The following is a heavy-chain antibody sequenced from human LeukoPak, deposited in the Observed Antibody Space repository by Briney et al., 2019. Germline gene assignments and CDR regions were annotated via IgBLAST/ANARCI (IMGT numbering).Heavy chain of an antibody. CDR3: ARIITGTVALDY. Sequence: SETLSLTFTVSGGSISGNYWSLVREPLGKGMEWIGYIFYVGSTIYNPSLKSRVTISVDTSKSQFSLQLSSVTAADTAVYYCARIITGTVALDYWGQGTLVTVSS. CDR2: IFYVGST. CDR1: GGSISGNY. D-gene: IGHD1-14*01. J-gene: IGHJ4*02. V-gene: IGHV4-59*08.